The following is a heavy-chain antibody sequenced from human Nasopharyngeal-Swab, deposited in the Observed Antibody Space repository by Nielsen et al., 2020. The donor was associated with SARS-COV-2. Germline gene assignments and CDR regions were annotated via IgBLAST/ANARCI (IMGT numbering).Heavy chain of an antibody. V-gene: IGHV3-74*01. CDR2: VNQDGSRT. D-gene: IGHD3-3*01. CDR3: ARDGFFEVTIFGVVDNYYYYYMDV. J-gene: IGHJ6*03. CDR1: GVIFSKYW. Sequence: GESLKISCVASGVIFSKYWMHWVRQAPGKGLVWVSRVNQDGSRTDYADSVRGRFTISRDNAKNTLYLQMNSLRVEDTAVYYCARDGFFEVTIFGVVDNYYYYYMDVWGKGTTVTVSS.